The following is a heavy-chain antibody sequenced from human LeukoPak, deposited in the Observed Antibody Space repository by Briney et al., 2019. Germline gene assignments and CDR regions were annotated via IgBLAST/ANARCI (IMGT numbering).Heavy chain of an antibody. D-gene: IGHD5-24*01. CDR3: ARVFPGYIY. CDR1: SGSISGYY. Sequence: SETLSLTCTVSSGSISGYYWSWIRQPPGKGLDWIGYIYYSGGTNYNPSLKSRVTISVDMSKNQFSLKLSSVTAADTAVYYCARVFPGYIYGGQGTLVTVSS. J-gene: IGHJ4*02. CDR2: IYYSGGT. V-gene: IGHV4-59*01.